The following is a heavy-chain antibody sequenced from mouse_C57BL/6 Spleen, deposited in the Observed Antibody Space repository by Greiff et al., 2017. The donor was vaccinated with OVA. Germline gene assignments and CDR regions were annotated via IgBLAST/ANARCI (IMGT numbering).Heavy chain of an antibody. CDR2: ISSGGSYT. Sequence: EVQGVESGGDLVKPGGSLKLSCAASGFTFSSYGMSWVRQTPDKRLEWVATISSGGSYTYYTDSVKGRFTISIDNAKNTLYLQMSSLKSEDTAVXYCARILYDAFAYWGQGTLVTVSA. V-gene: IGHV5-6*01. D-gene: IGHD2-3*01. CDR3: ARILYDAFAY. CDR1: GFTFSSYG. J-gene: IGHJ3*01.